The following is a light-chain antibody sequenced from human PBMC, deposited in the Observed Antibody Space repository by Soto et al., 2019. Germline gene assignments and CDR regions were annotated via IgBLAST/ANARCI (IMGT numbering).Light chain of an antibody. J-gene: IGLJ1*01. CDR3: ISYTGSSTSYV. CDR1: MRDVGAYNL. Sequence: QSALTQPASVSGSPGQSITISCAGTMRDVGAYNLVSWYQQHPGRAPQLIIYEVRNRPSGISFRFSGSKSGNTASLTISGLQAEDEADYYCISYTGSSTSYVFGSGTKLTVL. CDR2: EVR. V-gene: IGLV2-14*01.